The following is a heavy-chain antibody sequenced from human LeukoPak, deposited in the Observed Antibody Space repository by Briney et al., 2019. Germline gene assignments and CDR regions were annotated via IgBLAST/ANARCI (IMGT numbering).Heavy chain of an antibody. J-gene: IGHJ3*02. Sequence: GGSLRLSCAASGFSFSDYAMSWVRQAPGKGLEWVSGISFSGVSTNYADSVKGRFTISRDNSKNTLYLQMNSLRAEDTAVYYCAKDRELLHRDAFDIWGQGTMVTVSS. D-gene: IGHD1-26*01. V-gene: IGHV3-23*01. CDR1: GFSFSDYA. CDR2: ISFSGVST. CDR3: AKDRELLHRDAFDI.